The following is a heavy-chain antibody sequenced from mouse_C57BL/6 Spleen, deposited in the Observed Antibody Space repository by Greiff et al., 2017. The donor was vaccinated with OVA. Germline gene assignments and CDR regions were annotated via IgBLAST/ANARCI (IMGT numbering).Heavy chain of an antibody. D-gene: IGHD2-1*01. CDR2: IDPSDSYT. Sequence: QVQLQQPGAELVKPGASVKLSCKASGYTFTSYWMQWVKQRPGQGLEWIGEIDPSDSYTNYNQKFKGKATLTVDTSSSTAYMQLSSLTSEDSAVYYCARRFYYGNPYAMDYWGQGTSVTVSS. CDR1: GYTFTSYW. V-gene: IGHV1-50*01. J-gene: IGHJ4*01. CDR3: ARRFYYGNPYAMDY.